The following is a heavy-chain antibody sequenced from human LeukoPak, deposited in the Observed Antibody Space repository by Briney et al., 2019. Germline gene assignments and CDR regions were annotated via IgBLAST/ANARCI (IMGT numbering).Heavy chain of an antibody. Sequence: SETLSLTSAVYGGSFSGYYWSWIRQPPGKGLEWIGEINHSGSTNYNPSLKSRVTISVDTSKNQFSLKLSSVTAADTAVYYCARGRLRITMIVVVITTNAFDIWGQGTMVTVSS. CDR2: INHSGST. V-gene: IGHV4-34*01. CDR3: ARGRLRITMIVVVITTNAFDI. J-gene: IGHJ3*02. D-gene: IGHD3-22*01. CDR1: GGSFSGYY.